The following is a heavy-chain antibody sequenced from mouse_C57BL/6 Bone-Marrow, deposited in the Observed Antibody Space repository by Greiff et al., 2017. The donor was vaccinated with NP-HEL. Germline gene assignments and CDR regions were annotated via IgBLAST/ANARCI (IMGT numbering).Heavy chain of an antibody. Sequence: EVKVVESGGDLVKPGGSLKLSCAASGFTFSSYGMSWVRQTPDKRLGWVATISSGGSYTYYPDSVKGRFTISRDNAKNTLYLQMSSLKSEDTAMYYCARHRGFWYFDVWGTGTTVTVSS. CDR2: ISSGGSYT. CDR3: ARHRGFWYFDV. V-gene: IGHV5-6*01. CDR1: GFTFSSYG. J-gene: IGHJ1*03. D-gene: IGHD3-3*01.